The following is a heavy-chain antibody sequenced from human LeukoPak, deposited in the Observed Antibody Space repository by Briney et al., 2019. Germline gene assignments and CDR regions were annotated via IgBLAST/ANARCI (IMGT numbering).Heavy chain of an antibody. Sequence: PGGSLSLSCAASGFTFSSYAMSWVRQAPGKGLEWVSAISGSGGSTYYADSVKGRFTISRDNSKNTLYLQMNSLRAEDTAVYYCATGSAGTGTSFDYWGQGTLVTVSS. D-gene: IGHD6-19*01. V-gene: IGHV3-23*01. CDR1: GFTFSSYA. CDR2: ISGSGGST. CDR3: ATGSAGTGTSFDY. J-gene: IGHJ4*02.